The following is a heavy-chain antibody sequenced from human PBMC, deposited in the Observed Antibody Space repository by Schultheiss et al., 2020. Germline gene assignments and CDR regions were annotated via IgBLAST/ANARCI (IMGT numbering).Heavy chain of an antibody. CDR3: ARLSGTYGRDCDY. CDR1: GGSISSYY. Sequence: SETLSLTCTVSGGSISSYYWSWIRQPAGKGLEWIRHIYTSGSTYYNPSLKSRVTISVDTSKNQFSLKLSSVTDADTAVYYCARLSGTYGRDCDYWGQGTLVTVSS. CDR2: IYTSGST. J-gene: IGHJ4*02. V-gene: IGHV4-4*07. D-gene: IGHD1-26*01.